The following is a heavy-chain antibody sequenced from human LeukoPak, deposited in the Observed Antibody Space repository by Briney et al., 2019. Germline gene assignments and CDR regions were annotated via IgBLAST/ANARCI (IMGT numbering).Heavy chain of an antibody. Sequence: ASVKVSCKASGYTFTSYYMHWVRQAPGQGLEWMGLINPSGGSASYAQKFQGRVTMTRDTSTSTVYMELSSLRSEDTAVYYCARGTSDPYYYYYYGMDVWGQGTTVTVSS. CDR1: GYTFTSYY. J-gene: IGHJ6*02. V-gene: IGHV1-46*01. D-gene: IGHD2-2*01. CDR2: INPSGGSA. CDR3: ARGTSDPYYYYYYGMDV.